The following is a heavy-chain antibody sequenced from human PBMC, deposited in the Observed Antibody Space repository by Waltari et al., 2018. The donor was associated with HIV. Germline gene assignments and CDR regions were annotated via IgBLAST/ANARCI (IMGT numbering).Heavy chain of an antibody. CDR1: GGSISSYY. CDR3: ARGLRLGELSLYKYAFDI. CDR2: IYTSGST. Sequence: QVQLEESGPGLVKPSETLSLTCPVPGGSISSYYWSWIRLPAGQGLEWIGRIYTSGSTNYNPSLKSRVTLSVDTSMNQFSLKLSSVTAADTAVYYCARGLRLGELSLYKYAFDIWGQGTMVTVSS. D-gene: IGHD3-16*02. J-gene: IGHJ3*02. V-gene: IGHV4-4*07.